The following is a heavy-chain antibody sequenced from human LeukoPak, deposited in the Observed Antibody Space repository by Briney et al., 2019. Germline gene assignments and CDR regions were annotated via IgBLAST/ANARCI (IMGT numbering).Heavy chain of an antibody. CDR3: ARDRSGVTIFGVALDV. V-gene: IGHV3-33*01. D-gene: IGHD3-3*01. CDR2: IWYDGSNK. J-gene: IGHJ6*02. Sequence: QTGGSLRLSCAASGFTFSSYGMHWVRQAPGKGLEWVAVIWYDGSNKYYADSVKGRFTISRDNSKNTLYLQMNSLRAEDTAVYYCARDRSGVTIFGVALDVWGQGTTVTVSS. CDR1: GFTFSSYG.